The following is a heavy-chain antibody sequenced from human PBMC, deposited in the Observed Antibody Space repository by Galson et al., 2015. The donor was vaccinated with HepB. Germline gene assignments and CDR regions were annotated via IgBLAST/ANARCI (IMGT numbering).Heavy chain of an antibody. CDR2: IYPGDSDT. V-gene: IGHV5-51*01. CDR1: GYSFTTNW. D-gene: IGHD2-8*01. J-gene: IGHJ6*02. Sequence: QSGAEVKKPGESLKISCKGSGYSFTTNWIGWVRQMPGKGLEWMGIIYPGDSDTRYSPSFQGQVIISADESISTAYLHWSSLKASDTAMYYCVRLNFVRLTDRYYGIDVWGQGTTVTVSS. CDR3: VRLNFVRLTDRYYGIDV.